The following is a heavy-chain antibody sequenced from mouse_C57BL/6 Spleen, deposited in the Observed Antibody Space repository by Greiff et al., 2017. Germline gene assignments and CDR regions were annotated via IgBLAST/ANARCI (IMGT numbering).Heavy chain of an antibody. CDR3: ARAGGYDGYYGNYAMDY. D-gene: IGHD2-3*01. CDR2: ISYDGSN. V-gene: IGHV3-6*01. CDR1: GYSITSGYY. Sequence: EVKLVESGPGLVKPSQSLSLTCSVTGYSITSGYYWNWIRQFPGNKLEWMGYISYDGSNNYNPSLKNRISITRDTSKNQFFLKLNSVTTEDTATYYCARAGGYDGYYGNYAMDYWGQGTSVTVSS. J-gene: IGHJ4*01.